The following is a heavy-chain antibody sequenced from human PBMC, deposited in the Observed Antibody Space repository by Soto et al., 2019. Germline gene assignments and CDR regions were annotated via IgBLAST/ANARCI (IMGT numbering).Heavy chain of an antibody. CDR1: GGSISSGGYY. J-gene: IGHJ5*02. D-gene: IGHD4-4*01. CDR3: ARSHIMTTEMNWFDP. CDR2: IYYSGST. Sequence: PLSLPCTVSGGSISSGGYYWSWIRQHPGKGLEWIGYIYYSGSTYYNPSLKSRVTISVDTSKNQFSLKLSSVTAADTAVYYCARSHIMTTEMNWFDPWGQGTLVTVSS. V-gene: IGHV4-31*03.